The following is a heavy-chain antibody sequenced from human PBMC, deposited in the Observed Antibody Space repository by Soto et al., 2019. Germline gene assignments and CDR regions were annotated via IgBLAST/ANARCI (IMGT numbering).Heavy chain of an antibody. CDR3: ARAICSGGRCFLLDL. CDR1: GFIFSGYW. CDR2: IKGDGSGI. J-gene: IGHJ5*02. Sequence: EVQLRESGGGLVPPGGSLRLSCAASGFIFSGYWMHWVRQAPGKGLVWVSRIKGDGSGISYADSVKGRFTISRDNVKKTLYLQMNSLRAEDTAVYYCARAICSGGRCFLLDLWGQGTLVTVSS. V-gene: IGHV3-74*01. D-gene: IGHD2-15*01.